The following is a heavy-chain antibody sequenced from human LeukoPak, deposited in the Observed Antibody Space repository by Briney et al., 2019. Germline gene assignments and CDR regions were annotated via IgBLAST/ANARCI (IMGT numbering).Heavy chain of an antibody. D-gene: IGHD6-13*01. J-gene: IGHJ4*02. V-gene: IGHV3-21*01. Sequence: GGSLRLSCGVSGFTFNTYNMNWVRQAPGKGLEWVSTISSSSSYMYYADSVRGRFTISRDNAKSSLYLQMNSLRAEDTAVYYCATAAGTVFFWGQGTLVTVSS. CDR3: ATAAGTVFF. CDR2: ISSSSSYM. CDR1: GFTFNTYN.